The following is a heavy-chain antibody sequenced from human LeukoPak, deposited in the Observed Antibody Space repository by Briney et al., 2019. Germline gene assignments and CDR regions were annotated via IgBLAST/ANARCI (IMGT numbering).Heavy chain of an antibody. J-gene: IGHJ6*03. CDR3: ARSTENLRDYSNYGTAHYYYYYMDV. V-gene: IGHV1-69*05. Sequence: SVKVSCKASGGTFSSYAISWVRQAPGQGFEWMGGIIPIFGTANYAQEFQGRVTITTDESTSTAYMELSSLRSEDTAVYYCARSTENLRDYSNYGTAHYYYYYMDVWGKGTTVTVSS. D-gene: IGHD4-11*01. CDR1: GGTFSSYA. CDR2: IIPIFGTA.